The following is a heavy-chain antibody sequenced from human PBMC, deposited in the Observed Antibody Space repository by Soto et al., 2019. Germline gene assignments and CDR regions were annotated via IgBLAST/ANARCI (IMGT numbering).Heavy chain of an antibody. V-gene: IGHV4-34*01. J-gene: IGHJ5*02. CDR3: ARSKSRGVIVSYNWFDP. CDR2: INHSGST. CDR1: GGSFSGYY. Sequence: QVQLQQWGAGLLKPSETLSLTCAVYGGSFSGYYWSWIRQPPGKGLEWIGEINHSGSTNYNPSLKSRVTLSVXXSXNXXSLKLSSVTAADTAVYYCARSKSRGVIVSYNWFDPWGQGTLVTVSS. D-gene: IGHD3-16*02.